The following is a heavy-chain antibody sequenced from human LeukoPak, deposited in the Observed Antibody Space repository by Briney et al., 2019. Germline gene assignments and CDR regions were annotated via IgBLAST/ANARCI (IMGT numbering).Heavy chain of an antibody. Sequence: GGSLRLSCAASGFTFSSYAMSWVRQAPGKGLEWVSAISGSGGSTYYADSVKGRLTISRDNSKNTLYLQMNSLRAEDTAVYYCAKDPDDIVVVVAATGYFDYWGQGTLVTVSS. CDR1: GFTFSSYA. J-gene: IGHJ4*02. V-gene: IGHV3-23*01. CDR3: AKDPDDIVVVVAATGYFDY. D-gene: IGHD2-15*01. CDR2: ISGSGGST.